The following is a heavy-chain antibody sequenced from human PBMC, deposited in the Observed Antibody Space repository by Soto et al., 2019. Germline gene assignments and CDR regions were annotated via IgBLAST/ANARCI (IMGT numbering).Heavy chain of an antibody. J-gene: IGHJ5*01. Sequence: SETLPHTCAVYGGSFSGYYWSWIRQPTGKGLEWIGEINHSGSTNYNPSLKSRITINPDISNNQVSLHLNSVTPDDTAVYYCVRLIGNSWLDSWGQGTLVTVSS. CDR2: INHSGST. CDR3: VRLIGNSWLDS. V-gene: IGHV4-34*01. CDR1: GGSFSGYY. D-gene: IGHD2-8*01.